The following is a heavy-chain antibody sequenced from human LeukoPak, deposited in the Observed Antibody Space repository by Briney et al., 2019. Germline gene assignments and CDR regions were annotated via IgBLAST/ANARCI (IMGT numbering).Heavy chain of an antibody. CDR1: GFTFSSYS. CDR2: ISGGGDAI. D-gene: IGHD6-13*01. J-gene: IGHJ3*02. Sequence: PGESLRLSCAASGFTFSSYSMNWVRQAPGKGLEWVSLISGGGDAIYYSDSVNGRFTISRDNAENPLYLQMNSLRAEDTAVYYCARLIYTTSWPNAFDIWGRGTMVTVSS. V-gene: IGHV3-21*01. CDR3: ARLIYTTSWPNAFDI.